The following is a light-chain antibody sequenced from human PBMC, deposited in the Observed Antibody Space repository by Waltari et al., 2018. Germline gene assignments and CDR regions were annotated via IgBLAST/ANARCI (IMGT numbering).Light chain of an antibody. V-gene: IGLV1-40*01. J-gene: IGLJ2*01. CDR1: SSNIGAGYD. Sequence: QSVLTQPPSVSGAPGQRVTISCTGSSSNIGAGYDVHWYQQLPGTAPKLLIYGNSNRPAVVPDRLSGSKSGTSASLAITGLQAEDEADYYCQSYDSSLSAVVFGGGTKLTVL. CDR2: GNS. CDR3: QSYDSSLSAVV.